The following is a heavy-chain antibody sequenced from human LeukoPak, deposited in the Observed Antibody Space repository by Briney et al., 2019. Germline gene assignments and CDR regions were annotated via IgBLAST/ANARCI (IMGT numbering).Heavy chain of an antibody. Sequence: SETLSLTCTVSGGSISSSSYYWGWIRQPPGKGLEWIGSIYYSGSTYYNPSLKSRVTISVDTSKNQFSLKLSSVTAADTAVYYCARAFRGAYGDYFDYWGQGTLVTVSS. CDR3: ARAFRGAYGDYFDY. CDR1: GGSISSSSYY. D-gene: IGHD4-17*01. CDR2: IYYSGST. V-gene: IGHV4-39*07. J-gene: IGHJ4*02.